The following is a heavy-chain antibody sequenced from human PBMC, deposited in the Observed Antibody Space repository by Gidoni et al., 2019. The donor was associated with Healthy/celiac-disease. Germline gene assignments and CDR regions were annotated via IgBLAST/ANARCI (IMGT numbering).Heavy chain of an antibody. D-gene: IGHD6-19*01. V-gene: IGHV3-66*04. CDR3: ARPYTGYSSGGAFDI. J-gene: IGHJ3*02. CDR1: GFTVSSNY. CDR2: IYSGGST. Sequence: EVQLVESGGGLVQPGGSLRLSCAASGFTVSSNYMSWVRQAPGKGLEWVSVIYSGGSTYYADSVKGRFTISRDNSKNTLYLQMNSLRAEDTAVYYCARPYTGYSSGGAFDIWGQGTMVTVSS.